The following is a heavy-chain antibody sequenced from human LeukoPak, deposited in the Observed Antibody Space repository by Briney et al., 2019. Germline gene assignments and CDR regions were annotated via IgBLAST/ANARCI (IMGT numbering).Heavy chain of an antibody. CDR1: GYSFTSYW. V-gene: IGHV5-51*01. J-gene: IGHJ6*03. CDR2: IYPGDSDT. Sequence: GESLKISCKGSGYSFTSYWIGWVRQMPGKGLEWMGIIYPGDSDTRYSPSFQGQVTISADKSISTAYLQWSSLEASDTAMYYCARLQKTSPKWELLWTTAYYYYMDVWGKGTTVTVSS. CDR3: ARLQKTSPKWELLWTTAYYYYMDV. D-gene: IGHD1-26*01.